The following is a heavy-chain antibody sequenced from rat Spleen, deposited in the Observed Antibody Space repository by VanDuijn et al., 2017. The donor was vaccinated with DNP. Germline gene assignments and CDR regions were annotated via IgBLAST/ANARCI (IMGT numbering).Heavy chain of an antibody. Sequence: EVQLVETGGGLVQPGKSLKLSCVASGFTFSSYWMYWIRQAPGKGLEWLSSINTDGGSTYYPDSVKARFTISRDNAENTVYLQMNSLRSEDTATYYCTSNPHIRTAAPFDYWGQGVMVTVSS. CDR3: TSNPHIRTAAPFDY. D-gene: IGHD3-8*01. CDR2: INTDGGST. J-gene: IGHJ2*01. CDR1: GFTFSSYW. V-gene: IGHV5-58*01.